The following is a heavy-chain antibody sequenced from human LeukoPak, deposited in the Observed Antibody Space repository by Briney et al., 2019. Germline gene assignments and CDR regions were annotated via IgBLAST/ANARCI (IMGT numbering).Heavy chain of an antibody. Sequence: GGSLRLSYAASGFTFSSYGMHWVRQAPGKGLEWAAVIWYDGSNKYYADSVKGRFTISRDNSKNTLYLQMNSLRAEDTAVYYWAKDPRGDGDNSSPAFGYWGQGTLVTVSS. D-gene: IGHD5-24*01. V-gene: IGHV3-30*02. CDR1: GFTFSSYG. CDR2: IWYDGSNK. CDR3: AKDPRGDGDNSSPAFGY. J-gene: IGHJ4*02.